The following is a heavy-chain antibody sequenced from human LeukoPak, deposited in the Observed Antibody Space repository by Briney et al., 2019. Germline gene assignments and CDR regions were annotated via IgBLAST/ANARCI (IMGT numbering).Heavy chain of an antibody. CDR3: ARTGFSSGWYSNYYYMDV. V-gene: IGHV3-30*03. Sequence: PGGSLRLPCAASGFTFSSYGMHWVRQAPGKGLEWVAVISYDGSNKYYADSVKGRFTISRDNSKNTLYLQMNSLRAEDTAVYYCARTGFSSGWYSNYYYMDVWGKGTTVTISS. CDR1: GFTFSSYG. CDR2: ISYDGSNK. J-gene: IGHJ6*03. D-gene: IGHD6-19*01.